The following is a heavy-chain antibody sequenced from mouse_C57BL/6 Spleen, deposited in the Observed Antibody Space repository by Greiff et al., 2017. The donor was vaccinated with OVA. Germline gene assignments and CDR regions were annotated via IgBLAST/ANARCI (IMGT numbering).Heavy chain of an antibody. D-gene: IGHD1-1*01. J-gene: IGHJ2*01. CDR1: GFTFSSYG. V-gene: IGHV5-6*01. CDR2: ISSGGSYT. Sequence: EVQVVESGGDLVTPGGSLKLSCAASGFTFSSYGMSWVRQTPDKRLEWVATISSGGSYTYYPDSVKGRFTSSRDNAKNNLYLQMSRLNSEDTSMFYCARLPDYLYYFDDWGQGTTLTVSS. CDR3: ARLPDYLYYFDD.